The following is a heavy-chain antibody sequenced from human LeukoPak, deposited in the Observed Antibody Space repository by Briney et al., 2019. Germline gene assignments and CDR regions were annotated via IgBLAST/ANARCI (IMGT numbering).Heavy chain of an antibody. Sequence: PGGSLRLSCAASGFTFSIYAMRWVRQAPGKGLEWVSAISGSGGSTYYADSVKGRFTISRDNSKNTLYLQMNSLRAEDTAVFYCAKESGGIFDYWGQGTLVTVSS. CDR2: ISGSGGST. CDR1: GFTFSIYA. V-gene: IGHV3-23*01. CDR3: AKESGGIFDY. D-gene: IGHD2-15*01. J-gene: IGHJ4*02.